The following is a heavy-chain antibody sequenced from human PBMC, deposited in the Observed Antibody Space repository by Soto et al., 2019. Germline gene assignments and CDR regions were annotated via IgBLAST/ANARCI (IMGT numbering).Heavy chain of an antibody. V-gene: IGHV3-15*07. CDR2: IKSKTDGGTT. CDR1: GFTFSNAW. D-gene: IGHD3-22*01. Sequence: GGSLRLSCAASGFTFSNAWMNWVRQAPGKGLEWVGRIKSKTDGGTTDYAAPVKGRFTISRDDSKNTLYLQMNSLKTEDTAVYYCTTFSYYYDSSGHKSDFDYWGQGTLVTVSS. CDR3: TTFSYYYDSSGHKSDFDY. J-gene: IGHJ4*02.